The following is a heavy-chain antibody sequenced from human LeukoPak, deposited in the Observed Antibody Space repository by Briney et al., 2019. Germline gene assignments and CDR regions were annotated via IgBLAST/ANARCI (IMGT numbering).Heavy chain of an antibody. Sequence: PSETLSLTCTVSDDPISRHTYYWSWIRQPAGKGLEWIGRIYTSGSTNYNPSLKSRVTISVDTSKNQFSLKLGSVTAADSAMYYCARGRGSLPTYYNYYYYMDVWGKGTTVTISS. J-gene: IGHJ6*03. D-gene: IGHD3-10*01. CDR2: IYTSGST. CDR1: DDPISRHTYY. V-gene: IGHV4-61*02. CDR3: ARGRGSLPTYYNYYYYMDV.